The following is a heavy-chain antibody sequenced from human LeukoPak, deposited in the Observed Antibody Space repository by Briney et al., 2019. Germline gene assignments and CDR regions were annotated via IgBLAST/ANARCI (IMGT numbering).Heavy chain of an antibody. CDR2: ISYDGSNK. J-gene: IGHJ4*02. CDR1: GFTFSSYA. V-gene: IGHV3-30-3*01. CDR3: AKDGTPPLAYCGGDCFHTLDY. Sequence: GGSLRLSCAASGFTFSSYAMHWVRQAPGKGLEWVAVISYDGSNKYYADSVKGRFTISRDNSKNTLYLQMNSLRAEDTAVYYCAKDGTPPLAYCGGDCFHTLDYWGQGTLVTVSS. D-gene: IGHD2-21*02.